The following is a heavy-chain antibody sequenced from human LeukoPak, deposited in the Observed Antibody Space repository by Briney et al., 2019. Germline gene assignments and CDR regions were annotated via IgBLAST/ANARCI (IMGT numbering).Heavy chain of an antibody. Sequence: GGSLRLSCAASEFTFSSYAMGWVRQPPGKGLEWVSAISAIGDSTYYADSVKGRFTISRDNSKNTLYLQMNSLRAEDSAVYYCAKDRLTGYGDYLDWGQGALVTVSS. CDR1: EFTFSSYA. V-gene: IGHV3-23*01. CDR2: ISAIGDST. J-gene: IGHJ4*02. D-gene: IGHD4-17*01. CDR3: AKDRLTGYGDYLD.